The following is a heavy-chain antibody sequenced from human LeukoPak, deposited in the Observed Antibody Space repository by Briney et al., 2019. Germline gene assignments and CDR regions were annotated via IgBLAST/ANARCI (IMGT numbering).Heavy chain of an antibody. CDR3: ARGGVVFTSYFDY. Sequence: GGSLRLSCAVSGFTVSSNYMSWVRQAPGKGLEWVSVIYSGGSTYYAASVKGRFTISRDNSKNTLYLQMNSLRAEDTAVYYCARGGVVFTSYFDYWGQGTLVTVSS. CDR2: IYSGGST. V-gene: IGHV3-53*01. J-gene: IGHJ4*02. CDR1: GFTVSSNY. D-gene: IGHD3-22*01.